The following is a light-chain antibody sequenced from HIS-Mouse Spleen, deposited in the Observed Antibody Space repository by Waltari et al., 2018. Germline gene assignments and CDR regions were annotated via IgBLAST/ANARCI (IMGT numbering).Light chain of an antibody. Sequence: QSVLTQPPSASGTPGPRVTIPCSGSRPNTGRTTVNWYLHLPGTAPKLLIYSNNQRPSGVPDRFSGSKSGTSASLAISGLQSEDEADYYCAAWDDSLNGNYVFGTGTKVTVL. CDR3: AAWDDSLNGNYV. CDR1: RPNTGRTT. V-gene: IGLV1-44*01. CDR2: SNN. J-gene: IGLJ1*01.